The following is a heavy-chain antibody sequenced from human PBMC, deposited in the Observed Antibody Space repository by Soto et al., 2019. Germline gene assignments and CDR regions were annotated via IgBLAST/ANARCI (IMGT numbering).Heavy chain of an antibody. D-gene: IGHD3-10*01. V-gene: IGHV4-34*01. Sequence: SETLSLTCAVYGGSFSGYYWSWIRQPPGKGLEWIGEINHSGSTNYNPSLKSRVTISVDTSKNQFSLKLSPVTAADTAVYYCARGRTQYYYGSGSSWKWFDPWGQGTLVTVSS. CDR3: ARGRTQYYYGSGSSWKWFDP. CDR1: GGSFSGYY. CDR2: INHSGST. J-gene: IGHJ5*02.